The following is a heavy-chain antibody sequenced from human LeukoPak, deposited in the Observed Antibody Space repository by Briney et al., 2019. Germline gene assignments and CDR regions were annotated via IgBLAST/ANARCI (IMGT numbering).Heavy chain of an antibody. Sequence: ASVKVSCKASGYTFTSYDINWVRQATGQGLEWMGWMNPNSGNTGYAQKFQGRVTITADESTSTAYMELSSLRSEDTAVYYCAREDIAAAGYYFDYWGQGTLVTVSS. CDR3: AREDIAAAGYYFDY. J-gene: IGHJ4*02. CDR2: MNPNSGNT. CDR1: GYTFTSYD. D-gene: IGHD6-13*01. V-gene: IGHV1-8*01.